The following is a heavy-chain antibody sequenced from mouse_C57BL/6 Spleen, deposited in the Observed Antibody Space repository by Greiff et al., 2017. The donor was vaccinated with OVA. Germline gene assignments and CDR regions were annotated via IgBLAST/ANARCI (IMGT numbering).Heavy chain of an antibody. CDR1: GYTFTDYE. J-gene: IGHJ3*01. D-gene: IGHD1-1*01. CDR3: TRKGITDD. CDR2: IDPETGGT. V-gene: IGHV1-15*01. Sequence: VKLMESGAELVRPGASVTLSCKASGYTFTDYEMHWVKQTPVHGLEWIGAIDPETGGTAYNQKFKGKAILTADKSSSTAYMELRSLTSEDSAVYYCTRKGITDDWGQGTLVTVSA.